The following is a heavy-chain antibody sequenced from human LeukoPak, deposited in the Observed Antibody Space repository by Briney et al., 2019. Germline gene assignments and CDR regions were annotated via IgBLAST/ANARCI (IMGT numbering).Heavy chain of an antibody. CDR3: ARVLSSGWYYFDY. Sequence: SVKVSCKASGGTFSSYAISWVRQAPGQGLEWMGRIIPILGIANYAQKFQGRVTITADKSTSTAYMELSSLRSEDTAVYYCARVLSSGWYYFDYWGQGTLVTVSS. V-gene: IGHV1-69*04. J-gene: IGHJ4*02. D-gene: IGHD6-19*01. CDR1: GGTFSSYA. CDR2: IIPILGIA.